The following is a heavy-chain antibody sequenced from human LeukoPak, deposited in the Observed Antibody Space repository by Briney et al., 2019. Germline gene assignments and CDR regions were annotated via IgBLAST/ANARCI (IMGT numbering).Heavy chain of an antibody. V-gene: IGHV1-8*03. Sequence: ASVKVSCKASGYTFTSYDINWVRQATGQGLEWMGWMNPNSGNTGYAQKFQGRVTITRNTSISTAYMELSSLRSEDTAVYYCARGERVLRFLEWLSKATYYYYYMDVWGKGTTVTVSS. J-gene: IGHJ6*03. CDR2: MNPNSGNT. CDR1: GYTFTSYD. CDR3: ARGERVLRFLEWLSKATYYYYYMDV. D-gene: IGHD3-3*01.